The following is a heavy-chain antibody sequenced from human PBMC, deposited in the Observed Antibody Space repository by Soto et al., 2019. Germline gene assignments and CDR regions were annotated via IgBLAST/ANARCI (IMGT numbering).Heavy chain of an antibody. CDR3: ARLHPWFITIFGVVPPSHYYYGMDV. V-gene: IGHV5-10-1*01. J-gene: IGHJ6*02. D-gene: IGHD3-3*01. CDR1: GYSFTSYW. Sequence: PGESLKISCKGSGYSFTSYWISWVRQMPGKDLEKMGRINTIYSYTNYSPSFQGLVIISADKSISTAYLQWSSLKASDTAMYYCARLHPWFITIFGVVPPSHYYYGMDVWGQGTTVTVSS. CDR2: INTIYSYT.